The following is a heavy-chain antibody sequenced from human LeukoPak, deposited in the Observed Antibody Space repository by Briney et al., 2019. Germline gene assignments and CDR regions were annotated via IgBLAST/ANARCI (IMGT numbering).Heavy chain of an antibody. CDR2: INPSGGST. V-gene: IGHV1-46*01. Sequence: ASVKVSCKASGYTFTSYYMHWVRQAPGQGLEWMGIINPSGGSTSYAQKFQGRDTMTRDTSTSTVYMELSSLRSEDTAVYYCARAPPRYRYSGSYSSWGQGTLVTVSS. J-gene: IGHJ4*02. CDR3: ARAPPRYRYSGSYSS. CDR1: GYTFTSYY. D-gene: IGHD1-26*01.